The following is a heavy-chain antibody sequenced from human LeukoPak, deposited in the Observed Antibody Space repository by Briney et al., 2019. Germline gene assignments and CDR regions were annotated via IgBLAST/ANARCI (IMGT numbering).Heavy chain of an antibody. D-gene: IGHD3-22*01. CDR1: GFTFSSYA. CDR3: AKDPNYYGSSGPYYFDY. CDR2: ISGSGGST. J-gene: IGHJ4*02. V-gene: IGHV3-23*01. Sequence: PGGSLRLSCAASGFTFSSYAMSWVRQAPGKGLEWVSAISGSGGSTYYADSVKGRFTISRDNSKNTLYLQMNSLRAEDTAVYYCAKDPNYYGSSGPYYFDYWGQGTLVTVSS.